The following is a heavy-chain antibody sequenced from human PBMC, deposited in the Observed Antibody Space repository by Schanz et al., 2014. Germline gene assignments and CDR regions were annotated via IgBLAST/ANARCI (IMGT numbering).Heavy chain of an antibody. CDR1: GFTFSSYG. Sequence: QVQLVESGGGVVQPGRSLSLSCAASGFTFSSYGMHWVRQAPGKGLEWVAVIWFDGSTKYYADSVKGRFTISRDNSKNTLYLQMNSLRAEDTAVYYCAKLVGEVGDVFDYWGQGTLVTVSS. CDR2: IWFDGSTK. J-gene: IGHJ4*02. V-gene: IGHV3-33*06. D-gene: IGHD3-10*01. CDR3: AKLVGEVGDVFDY.